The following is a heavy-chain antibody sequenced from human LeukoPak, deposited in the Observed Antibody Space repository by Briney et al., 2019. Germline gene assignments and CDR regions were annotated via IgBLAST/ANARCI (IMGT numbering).Heavy chain of an antibody. D-gene: IGHD4-23*01. CDR2: MNPNSGNT. CDR3: ARAEDTTVGSFDY. J-gene: IGHJ4*02. Sequence: ASVKVSCKASGYTFTSYDINWVRQATGQGLEWMGWMNPNSGNTGYAQKFQGRVTMTRNTSISTVYMELNSLRSEDTAVYYCARAEDTTVGSFDYWGQGTLVTVSS. CDR1: GYTFTSYD. V-gene: IGHV1-8*01.